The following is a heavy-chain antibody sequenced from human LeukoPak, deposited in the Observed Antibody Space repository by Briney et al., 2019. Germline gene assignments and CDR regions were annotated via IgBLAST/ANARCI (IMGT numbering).Heavy chain of an antibody. V-gene: IGHV5-51*01. J-gene: IGHJ4*02. Sequence: GESLKISCKTSGYSIVTYWIAWVRQMPGKGLEWVGIIYPGGSDTRYSPSFQGQVTISADKSISTAYLQWSSLKASDSGMYYCARLTDWADYWGQGTLVTVSS. D-gene: IGHD3-9*01. CDR3: ARLTDWADY. CDR2: IYPGGSDT. CDR1: GYSIVTYW.